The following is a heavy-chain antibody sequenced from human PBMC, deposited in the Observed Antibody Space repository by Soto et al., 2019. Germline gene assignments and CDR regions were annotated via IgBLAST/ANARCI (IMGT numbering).Heavy chain of an antibody. CDR3: ARLHISNYDFWSGYRGGYYFDY. Sequence: ASVKVSCKASGYTFTSYDINWVRQATGQGLEWMGWMSPNSGNTGYAQKFQGRVTMTRNTSISTAYMELSSLRSEDTAVYYCARLHISNYDFWSGYRGGYYFDYWGQGTLVTVSS. J-gene: IGHJ4*02. D-gene: IGHD3-3*01. CDR1: GYTFTSYD. V-gene: IGHV1-8*01. CDR2: MSPNSGNT.